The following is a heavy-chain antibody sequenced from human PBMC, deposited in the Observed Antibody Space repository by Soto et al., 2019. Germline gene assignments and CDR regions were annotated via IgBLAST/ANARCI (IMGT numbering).Heavy chain of an antibody. CDR3: AREAKGGYRIHYGMDV. CDR2: ISAYNGNT. CDR1: GYTIPSYG. V-gene: IGHV1-18*01. J-gene: IGHJ6*02. Sequence: ALVQGSCKASGYTIPSYGSSWVRQAPGQGLEWMGWISAYNGNTNYAQKLQGRVTMTTDTSTSTAYMELRSLRSDDTAVYYCAREAKGGYRIHYGMDVWGQGTTVTVSS. D-gene: IGHD5-18*01.